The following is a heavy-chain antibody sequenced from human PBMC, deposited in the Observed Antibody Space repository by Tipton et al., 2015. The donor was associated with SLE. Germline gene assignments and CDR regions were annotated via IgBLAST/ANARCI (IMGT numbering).Heavy chain of an antibody. Sequence: LRLSCYVTGVSISNYYWTWIRQSPGKGLEWIGNVYKNYNPSLKSRVTISVDTSKNQFSLKLSSVTAADTAVYYCARDSGSHYGGFDYWGQGTLVTVSS. CDR1: GVSISNYY. D-gene: IGHD1-26*01. CDR3: ARDSGSHYGGFDY. V-gene: IGHV4-59*01. CDR2: VYKN. J-gene: IGHJ4*02.